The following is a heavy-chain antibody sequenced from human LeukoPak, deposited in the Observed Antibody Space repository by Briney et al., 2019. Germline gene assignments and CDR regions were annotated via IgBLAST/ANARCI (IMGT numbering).Heavy chain of an antibody. V-gene: IGHV4-34*01. CDR2: INHSGST. J-gene: IGHJ4*02. Sequence: SETLSLTCAVYGGSFSGYYWSWIRQPPGKGLEWTGEINHSGSTNYNPSLKSRVTISVDTSKNQFSLKLSSVTAADTAVYYCARRKYSRYFDYWGQGTLVTVSS. D-gene: IGHD5-18*01. CDR1: GGSFSGYY. CDR3: ARRKYSRYFDY.